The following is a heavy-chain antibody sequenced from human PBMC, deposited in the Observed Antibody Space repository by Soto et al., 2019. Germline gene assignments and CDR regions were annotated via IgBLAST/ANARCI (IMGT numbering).Heavy chain of an antibody. Sequence: EVQLVESGGGLVQPGRSLRLSCAASGFTFDDYAMHWVRQAPGKGLEWVSGISWNSGSIGYAESVKGRFTISRDNAKNSLYLQMNSLRAEDTALYYCAKGTWYQLLPFSYFDYWGQGTLVTVSS. D-gene: IGHD2-2*01. J-gene: IGHJ4*02. CDR3: AKGTWYQLLPFSYFDY. V-gene: IGHV3-9*01. CDR1: GFTFDDYA. CDR2: ISWNSGSI.